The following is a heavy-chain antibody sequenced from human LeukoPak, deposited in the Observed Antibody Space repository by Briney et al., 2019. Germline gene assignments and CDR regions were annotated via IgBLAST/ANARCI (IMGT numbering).Heavy chain of an antibody. CDR1: GGSFSGYY. CDR3: ARAPGATKTYYYSMDV. V-gene: IGHV4-34*01. D-gene: IGHD1-26*01. Sequence: SETLSLTCAVYGGSFSGYYWSWIRQPPGKGLEGIGEINHSGSTNYNPSLKSRVTISVDTSKKQFSLKLSSVTAADTAVYYCARAPGATKTYYYSMDVWGKGTTVTVSS. CDR2: INHSGST. J-gene: IGHJ6*03.